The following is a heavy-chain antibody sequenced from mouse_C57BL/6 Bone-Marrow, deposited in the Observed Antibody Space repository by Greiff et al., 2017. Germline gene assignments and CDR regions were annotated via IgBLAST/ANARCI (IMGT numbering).Heavy chain of an antibody. CDR2: IDPSDSYT. Sequence: QVQLQQPGAELVKPGASVKLSCKASGYTFTSYWMQWVKQRPGQGLEWIGEIDPSDSYTNYNQKFKGKATLTVDTSSSTAYMQLSSLTSEDSAVYYCARCTFYYGNPWFAYWGQGTLVTVSA. J-gene: IGHJ3*01. CDR1: GYTFTSYW. CDR3: ARCTFYYGNPWFAY. D-gene: IGHD2-1*01. V-gene: IGHV1-50*01.